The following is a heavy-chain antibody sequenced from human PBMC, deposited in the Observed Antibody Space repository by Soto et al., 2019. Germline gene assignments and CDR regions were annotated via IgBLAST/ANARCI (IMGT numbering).Heavy chain of an antibody. CDR2: IYYSGST. D-gene: IGHD1-26*01. Sequence: QVQLQESGPGLVKPSETLSLTCTVSGGSISSYYWSWIRQPPGKGLEWIGYIYYSGSTNYNPSLKSRVTISVDTSRNQFSVKRNSMTAADTAVYYCARGRPWELYDYWGQGTLVTVSS. CDR1: GGSISSYY. CDR3: ARGRPWELYDY. J-gene: IGHJ4*02. V-gene: IGHV4-59*01.